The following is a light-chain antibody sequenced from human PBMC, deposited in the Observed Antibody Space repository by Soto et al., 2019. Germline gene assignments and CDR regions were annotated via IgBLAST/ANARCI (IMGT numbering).Light chain of an antibody. CDR3: SSYTTSSTQV. CDR2: EVT. V-gene: IGLV2-14*02. J-gene: IGLJ3*02. CDR1: SSDIGSYNL. Sequence: QSALSQPASVSGSPGQSVTISCTGTSSDIGSYNLVSWYHHRPGQAPKLVIYEVTRRPSVDSNRFSGSKSGNTASLTISGLQADDEGDYYCSSYTTSSTQVFGGGTKLTVL.